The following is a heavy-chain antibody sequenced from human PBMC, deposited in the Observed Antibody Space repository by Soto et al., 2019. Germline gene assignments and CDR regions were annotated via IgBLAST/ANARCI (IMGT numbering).Heavy chain of an antibody. D-gene: IGHD3-10*01. J-gene: IGHJ4*02. CDR2: ISDSGDSP. CDR3: AKVFSTVINPQREFFDF. CDR1: GFTFSSHP. Sequence: RGSLRHSYAAFGFTFSSHPMSWVRQVPGKRLEWVSIISDSGDSPHYADSVKGRFTISRDNSKNTLYLHMNRLRAEDTAIYNCAKVFSTVINPQREFFDFCGQGNLVTVSS. V-gene: IGHV3-23*01.